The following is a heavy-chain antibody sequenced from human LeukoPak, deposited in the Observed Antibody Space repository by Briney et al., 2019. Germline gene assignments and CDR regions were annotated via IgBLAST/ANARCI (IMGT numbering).Heavy chain of an antibody. D-gene: IGHD4-17*01. V-gene: IGHV3-30*02. CDR2: IRYDGSNK. CDR1: GFTFNTYG. J-gene: IGHJ4*02. Sequence: GGSLRLSCAASGFTFNTYGMQWVRQAPGKGLEWVAFIRYDGSNKHYEDSVKGRFTISRDNSKNTVYLQMNSLRAEDTAVYYCAKNRGDYGDYAGPFDYWGQGTLVTVSS. CDR3: AKNRGDYGDYAGPFDY.